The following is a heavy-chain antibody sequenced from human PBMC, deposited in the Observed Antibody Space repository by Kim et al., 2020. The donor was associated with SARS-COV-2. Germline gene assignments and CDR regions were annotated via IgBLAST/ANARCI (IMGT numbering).Heavy chain of an antibody. D-gene: IGHD4-17*01. CDR1: GFTFSSYS. J-gene: IGHJ5*02. V-gene: IGHV3-21*01. CDR2: ISSSSSYI. CDR3: ARGATVTTPWFDP. Sequence: GGSLRLSCAASGFTFSSYSMNWVRQAPGKGLEWVSSISSSSSYIYYADSGKGRFTISRDNAKNSLYLQMNSLRAEDTAVYYCARGATVTTPWFDPWGQGTMVTVSS.